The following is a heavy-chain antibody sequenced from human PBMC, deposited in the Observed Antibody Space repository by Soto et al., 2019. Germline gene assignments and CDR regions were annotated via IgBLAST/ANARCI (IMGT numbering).Heavy chain of an antibody. CDR1: AFSFSTYA. D-gene: IGHD1-26*01. CDR2: VSYDGTNK. Sequence: QVQLVESGGGVVQPGRSLRLSCAASAFSFSTYAMHWVRQAPGKGLQWLAVVSYDGTNKYYADSLKGRFTISRDNAQNAIFLQVNRLRVEDTAVYYCARDVGSSGSSSAFVLWGEGTMVTVSS. V-gene: IGHV3-30-3*01. CDR3: ARDVGSSGSSSAFVL. J-gene: IGHJ3*01.